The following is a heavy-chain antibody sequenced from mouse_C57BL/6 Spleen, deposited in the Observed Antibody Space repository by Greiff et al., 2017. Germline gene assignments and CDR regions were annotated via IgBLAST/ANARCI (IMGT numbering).Heavy chain of an antibody. D-gene: IGHD1-1*02. V-gene: IGHV1-55*01. J-gene: IGHJ2*01. CDR1: GYTFTSYW. Sequence: QVQLQQPGAELVKPGASVKMSCKASGYTFTSYWITWVKQRPGQGLEWIGDIYPGSGSTNYNEKFKSKATLTVDTSSSTAYLQLSSLASEDSAVYYCARFGSYEFDYWGQGTTLTVSS. CDR3: ARFGSYEFDY. CDR2: IYPGSGST.